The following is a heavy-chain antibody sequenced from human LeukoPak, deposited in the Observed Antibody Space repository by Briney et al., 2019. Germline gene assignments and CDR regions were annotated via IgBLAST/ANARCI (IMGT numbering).Heavy chain of an antibody. CDR3: ARGRGWGILDS. V-gene: IGHV1-8*02. CDR1: GGTFSSYA. J-gene: IGHJ4*02. CDR2: MTPNSEKR. Sequence: ASVKVSCKASGGTFSSYAISWVRQAPGQGLEWMSWMTPNSEKRGYAQKFQGRVTMTADTSIDTAYMELSSLTFDDTAIYYCARGRGWGILDSWGQGNLVTVSS. D-gene: IGHD6-19*01.